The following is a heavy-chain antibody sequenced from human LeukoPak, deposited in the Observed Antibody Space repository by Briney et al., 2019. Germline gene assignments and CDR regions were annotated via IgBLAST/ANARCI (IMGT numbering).Heavy chain of an antibody. D-gene: IGHD3-10*01. V-gene: IGHV3-23*01. CDR2: ISGSGGST. J-gene: IGHJ4*02. CDR3: AKGLGLGFGEFAIYDY. CDR1: GFTFSIYA. Sequence: GGSLRLSCAASGFTFSIYAMSWVRQAPGKGLEWVSTISGSGGSTYYADSVKGRFTISRDNSKNTLYLQMNSLRAEDTAVYYCAKGLGLGFGEFAIYDYWGQGTLVTVSS.